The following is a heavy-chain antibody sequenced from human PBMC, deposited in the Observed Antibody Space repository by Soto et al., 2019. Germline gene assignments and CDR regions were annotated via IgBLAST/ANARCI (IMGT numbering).Heavy chain of an antibody. J-gene: IGHJ4*02. CDR2: ITSSSYI. CDR3: VRDRSTDSRHDY. V-gene: IGHV3-21*01. Sequence: PVGSLRLSCASSVFTFSLYSMICVRQSPGKGLEWVASITSSSYIYYEDSLKGRFTISRDNAKNSLFLQLDSLRAEDTAVYFCVRDRSTDSRHDYWGQGTLV. CDR1: VFTFSLYS. D-gene: IGHD3-22*01.